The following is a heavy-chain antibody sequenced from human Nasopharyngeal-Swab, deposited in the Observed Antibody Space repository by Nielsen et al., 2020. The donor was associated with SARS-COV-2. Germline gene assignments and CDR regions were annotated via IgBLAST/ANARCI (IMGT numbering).Heavy chain of an antibody. CDR3: AREDCSGGSCHLDV. Sequence: GESLKISCAASGFTFENYAMHWVRQAAGKGLEWVSAIASTGGTHYPGSLRGRFVLSREDSKNSLYLQMSSLRPEDTAVYFCAREDCSGGSCHLDVWGQGTTVTVSS. D-gene: IGHD2-15*01. V-gene: IGHV3-13*01. J-gene: IGHJ6*02. CDR1: GFTFENYA. CDR2: IASTGGT.